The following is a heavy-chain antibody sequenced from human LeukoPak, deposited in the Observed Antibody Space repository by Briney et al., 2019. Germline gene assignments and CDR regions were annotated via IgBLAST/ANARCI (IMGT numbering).Heavy chain of an antibody. D-gene: IGHD4-17*01. CDR2: IYSGGST. J-gene: IGHJ4*02. V-gene: IGHV3-53*01. Sequence: PGGSLRLSCAASGFTVSSNYMSWVRQAPGKGLEWVSVIYSGGSTYYADSVKGRFTISRDNSKNTLYLQMNNLRAEDTAVYYCARQKQDYGDYVWDYWGQGTLVTVSS. CDR1: GFTVSSNY. CDR3: ARQKQDYGDYVWDY.